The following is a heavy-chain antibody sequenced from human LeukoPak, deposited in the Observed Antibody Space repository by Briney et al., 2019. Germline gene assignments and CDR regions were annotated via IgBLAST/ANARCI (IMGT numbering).Heavy chain of an antibody. Sequence: GGSLRLSCAASGFTVSSNYMSWIRQAPGKGLEWVSYISSSSSYTNYADSVKGRFTISRDNAKNSLYLQMNSLRAEDTAVYYCARVGSLNILTGYRYFDYWGQGTLVTVSS. D-gene: IGHD3-9*01. CDR2: ISSSSSYT. CDR3: ARVGSLNILTGYRYFDY. V-gene: IGHV3-11*05. J-gene: IGHJ4*02. CDR1: GFTVSSNY.